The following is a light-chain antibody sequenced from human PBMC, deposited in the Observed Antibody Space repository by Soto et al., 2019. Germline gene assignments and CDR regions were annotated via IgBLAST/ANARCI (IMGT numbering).Light chain of an antibody. CDR1: QSVSSH. Sequence: EIVLTQSPATLSLSPGERATLSCRASQSVSSHLGWYQQKPGQAPRLLIYGASSRATGIPVRFSGSGSGTDFTLTISSLDPEEFPVYYCQQRSSWPSITFGPGTKVDIK. CDR3: QQRSSWPSIT. CDR2: GAS. J-gene: IGKJ3*01. V-gene: IGKV3-11*01.